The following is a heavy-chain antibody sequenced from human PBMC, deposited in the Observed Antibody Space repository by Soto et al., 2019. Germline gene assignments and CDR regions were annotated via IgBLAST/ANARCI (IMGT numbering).Heavy chain of an antibody. J-gene: IGHJ6*02. CDR1: GGTFSSYT. Sequence: QVRLMQSGAEVKKPGSSVKVSCMASGGTFSSYTVSWLRQAPGRGLEWMGRVIPVLTTTDYAQKFRGRVTISADKSANAVYIELTSLSFEDTAVYYCARRTYCGYDCYHKHYYGMDVWGQGTTVTVAS. CDR3: ARRTYCGYDCYHKHYYGMDV. D-gene: IGHD2-21*02. V-gene: IGHV1-69*08. CDR2: VIPVLTTT.